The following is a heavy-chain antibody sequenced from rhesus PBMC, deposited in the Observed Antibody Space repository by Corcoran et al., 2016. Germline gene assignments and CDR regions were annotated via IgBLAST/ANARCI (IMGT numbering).Heavy chain of an antibody. CDR1: GAPLSSSW. Sequence: QVQLQDSGPGLMKPSETWSLPCAVSGAPLSSSWWSGVRRRPGGGLEWIGQINVKSGYNDYNPSLGGRVTHSKDASKSRFSLELNSLTAADTALYWCVKHPTATATFDYWGQGIQVTVSS. CDR2: INVKSGYN. D-gene: IGHD3S6*01. V-gene: IGHV4-80*01. CDR3: VKHPTATATFDY. J-gene: IGHJ4*01.